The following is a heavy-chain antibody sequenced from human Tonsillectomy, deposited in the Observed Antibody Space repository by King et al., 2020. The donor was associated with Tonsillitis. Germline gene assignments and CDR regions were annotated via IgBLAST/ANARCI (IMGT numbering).Heavy chain of an antibody. CDR1: GFTFSSYA. V-gene: IGHV3-30-3*01. D-gene: IGHD4-17*01. CDR2: ISYDGSNK. CDR3: ATPDDYGDNVPDY. J-gene: IGHJ4*02. Sequence: QLVQSGGGVVQPGRSLRLSCAASGFTFSSYAMHWVRQAPGKGLEWVAVISYDGSNKYYADSVKGRFTISRDNSKNTLYLQMNSLRAEDTAVYYCATPDDYGDNVPDYWGQGTLVTVSS.